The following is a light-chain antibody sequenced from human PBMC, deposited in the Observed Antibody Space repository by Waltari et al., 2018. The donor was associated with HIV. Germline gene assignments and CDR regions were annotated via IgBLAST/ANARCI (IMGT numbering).Light chain of an antibody. J-gene: IGKJ4*01. Sequence: DIVMTQSPESLAVSLGERATINCKSSQSVLYSSNNKNYLAWYQQKPGQPPKLLIYWASTRESGVPDRFSGSGSGTDFTLTISSLQAEDVAVYYCQQYYSTPLTFGGGTTVEIK. CDR3: QQYYSTPLT. CDR1: QSVLYSSNNKNY. V-gene: IGKV4-1*01. CDR2: WAS.